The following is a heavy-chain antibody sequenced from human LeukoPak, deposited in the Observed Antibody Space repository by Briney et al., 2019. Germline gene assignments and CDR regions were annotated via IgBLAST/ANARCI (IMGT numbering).Heavy chain of an antibody. CDR2: SYSGGTT. CDR3: ARASSDGIIPAATSFDC. J-gene: IGHJ4*02. D-gene: IGHD2-2*01. CDR1: GLIVSGDY. V-gene: IGHV3-66*01. Sequence: GGSLRLSCSASGLIVSGDYMNWVRQAPGKGLEWVSVSYSGGTTYYADSVKGRFTISRDNSKNTWYLQMNSLRAEDTAVYYCARASSDGIIPAATSFDCWGQGTLVTVSS.